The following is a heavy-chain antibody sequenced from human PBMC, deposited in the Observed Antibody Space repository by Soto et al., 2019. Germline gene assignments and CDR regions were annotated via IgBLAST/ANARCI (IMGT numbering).Heavy chain of an antibody. V-gene: IGHV4-34*01. CDR1: GGSFSGYY. J-gene: IGHJ5*02. CDR2: INHSGST. D-gene: IGHD6-13*01. Sequence: KPSETLSLTCAVYGGSFSGYYWSWIRQPPGKGLEWIGEINHSGSTNYNPSLKSRVTISVDTSKNQFSLKLSSVTAADTAVYYCASACDIAAAGTCWFDPWGQGTLVTVSS. CDR3: ASACDIAAAGTCWFDP.